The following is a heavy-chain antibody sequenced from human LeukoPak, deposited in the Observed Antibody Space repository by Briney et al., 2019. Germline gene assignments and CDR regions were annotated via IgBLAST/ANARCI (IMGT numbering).Heavy chain of an antibody. V-gene: IGHV4-34*01. CDR3: ARGLGYSSSKAYY. D-gene: IGHD6-6*01. CDR1: GGSFSGYY. CDR2: INHRGST. J-gene: IGHJ4*02. Sequence: SETLSLTCAVYGGSFSGYYWSWIRQPPGKGLEWIGEINHRGSTNYNPSLKRRVTISVDTSKNQFSLKLSSVTAADTAVYYCARGLGYSSSKAYYWGQGTLVTVSS.